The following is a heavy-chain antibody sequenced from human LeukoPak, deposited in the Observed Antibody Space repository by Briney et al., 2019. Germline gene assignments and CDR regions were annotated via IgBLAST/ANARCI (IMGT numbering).Heavy chain of an antibody. CDR1: DYSFTNYW. CDR2: IYPGDSDT. D-gene: IGHD2-2*01. V-gene: IGHV5-51*01. Sequence: KPGESLKISCKGSDYSFTNYWIAWVRQMPGKGLEWMGIIYPGDSDTRIRPSFQGHVTISADKSISTAYLQWKSLRASATAMYYCATSTYCSSSSCPLDHWGQGTLVTVSS. CDR3: ATSTYCSSSSCPLDH. J-gene: IGHJ4*02.